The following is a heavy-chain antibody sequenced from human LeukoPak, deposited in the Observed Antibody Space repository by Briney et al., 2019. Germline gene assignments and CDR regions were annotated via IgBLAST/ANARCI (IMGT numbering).Heavy chain of an antibody. CDR1: GGSFSGYY. CDR3: ARGIAAENPFDY. V-gene: IGHV4-34*01. D-gene: IGHD6-13*01. J-gene: IGHJ4*02. CDR2: INHSGST. Sequence: PSETLSLTCAVYGGSFSGYYCSWIRQPPGKGLEWIGEINHSGSTNYNPSLKSRVTISVDTSKNQFSLKLSSVTAADTAVYYCARGIAAENPFDYWGQGTLVTVSS.